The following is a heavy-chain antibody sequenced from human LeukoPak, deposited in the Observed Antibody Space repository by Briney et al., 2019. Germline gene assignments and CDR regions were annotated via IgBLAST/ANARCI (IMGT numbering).Heavy chain of an antibody. CDR3: ARGRGWYSSSWPGGY. CDR1: GGSISSYY. Sequence: PSETLSLTCTVSGGSISSYYWSWIRQPAGKGLEWIGRIYTSGSTNYNPSLKSRVTISVDTSKNQFSLKVSSVIAADTAVYYCARGRGWYSSSWPGGYWGQGTLVTVSS. CDR2: IYTSGST. D-gene: IGHD6-13*01. J-gene: IGHJ4*02. V-gene: IGHV4-4*07.